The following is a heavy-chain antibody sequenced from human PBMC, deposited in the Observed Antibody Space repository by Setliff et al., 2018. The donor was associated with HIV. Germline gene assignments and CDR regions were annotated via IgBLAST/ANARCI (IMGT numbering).Heavy chain of an antibody. J-gene: IGHJ4*02. CDR3: ARGSCSGCYLSDY. D-gene: IGHD6-19*01. Sequence: ASLKVSCKAFGYTFSTNAIHWVRQAPGQRPEWMGYINAGDDNTRYSEKFQGRVTITRDTSANTAYMELSSLRSEDTAVYYCARGSCSGCYLSDYWGLGTLVTVSS. CDR1: GYTFSTNA. V-gene: IGHV1-3*01. CDR2: INAGDDNT.